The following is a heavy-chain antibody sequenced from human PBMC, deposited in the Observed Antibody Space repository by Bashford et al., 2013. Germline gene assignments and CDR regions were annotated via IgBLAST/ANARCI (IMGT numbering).Heavy chain of an antibody. D-gene: IGHD1-26*01. CDR3: ARDGPVVGVWNAFDV. J-gene: IGHJ3*01. Sequence: ASVKVSCKASGYTFTDYYMHWVRQAPGQGLEWMGWINPNSGATHYAQKFKGRVTMTRDTSISTAYMELSSLRSDDTAVYFCARDGPVVGVWNAFDVWGQGTVVTVSS. V-gene: IGHV1-2*02. CDR2: INPNSGAT. CDR1: GYTFTDYY.